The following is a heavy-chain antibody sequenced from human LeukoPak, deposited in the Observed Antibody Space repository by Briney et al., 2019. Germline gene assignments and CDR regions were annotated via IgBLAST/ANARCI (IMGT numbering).Heavy chain of an antibody. CDR1: GFTFSSHA. CDR2: IASDGSK. J-gene: IGHJ4*02. CDR3: AKEGAGRRFAFYD. V-gene: IGHV3-23*01. D-gene: IGHD3-16*01. Sequence: GGSLRLSCAASGFTFSSHAMDWVRQAPEKGLEWVSSIASDGSKYYADTLKGRFAISRDNSKNTLYLQINTLRAEDTALYYCAKEGAGRRFAFYDWGQGTLVTVSS.